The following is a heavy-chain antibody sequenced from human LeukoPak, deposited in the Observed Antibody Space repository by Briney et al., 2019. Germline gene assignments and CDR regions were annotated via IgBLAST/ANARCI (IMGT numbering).Heavy chain of an antibody. CDR1: GFTFDDYT. J-gene: IGHJ4*02. CDR3: AKGHIVGAITEFDY. V-gene: IGHV3-43*01. D-gene: IGHD1-26*01. Sequence: GGSLRLSRAASGFTFDDYTMHWVRQTPGKGLEWVSLISWDGGSTYYADSVKGRFTISRDNSKNSLYLQMNSLRTEDTALYYCAKGHIVGAITEFDYWGQGTLVTVSS. CDR2: ISWDGGST.